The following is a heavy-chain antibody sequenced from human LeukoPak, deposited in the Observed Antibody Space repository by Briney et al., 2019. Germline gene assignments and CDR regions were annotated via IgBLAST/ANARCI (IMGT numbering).Heavy chain of an antibody. J-gene: IGHJ4*02. Sequence: GASVKVSCKASGYTFTGYYMHWVRQAPGQGLEWMGWINPNSGGTNYAQKFQGRVTMTRDTSISTAYMELSRLRSDDTAVCYCARDRAYDSSGYRDYWGQGTLVTVSS. CDR3: ARDRAYDSSGYRDY. V-gene: IGHV1-2*02. D-gene: IGHD3-22*01. CDR2: INPNSGGT. CDR1: GYTFTGYY.